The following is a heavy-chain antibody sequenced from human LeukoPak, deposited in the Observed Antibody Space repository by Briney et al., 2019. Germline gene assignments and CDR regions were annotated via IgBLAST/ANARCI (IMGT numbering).Heavy chain of an antibody. CDR1: GGSISSYY. Sequence: SETLSLTCTVSGGSISSYYWSWIRQPPGKGLEWIGYIYYSGSTNYNPSLKSRVTISVDTSKNQFSLKLSSVTAADTAAYYCARQGDVVVPAAPFDYWGQGTLVTVSS. CDR3: ARQGDVVVPAAPFDY. D-gene: IGHD2-2*01. CDR2: IYYSGST. J-gene: IGHJ4*02. V-gene: IGHV4-59*08.